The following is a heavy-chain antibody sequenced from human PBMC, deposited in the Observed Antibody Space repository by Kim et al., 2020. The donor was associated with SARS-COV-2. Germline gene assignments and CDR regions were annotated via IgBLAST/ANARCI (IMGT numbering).Heavy chain of an antibody. CDR2: ISYDGSNK. CDR1: GFTFSSYA. J-gene: IGHJ3*02. D-gene: IGHD3-9*01. CDR3: AREAFALRYFDWLPTDAFDI. Sequence: GGSLRLSCAASGFTFSSYAMHWVRQAPGKGLEWVAVISYDGSNKYYADSVKGRFTISRDNSKNTLYLQMNSLRAEDTAVYYCAREAFALRYFDWLPTDAFDIWGQGTMVTVSS. V-gene: IGHV3-30*04.